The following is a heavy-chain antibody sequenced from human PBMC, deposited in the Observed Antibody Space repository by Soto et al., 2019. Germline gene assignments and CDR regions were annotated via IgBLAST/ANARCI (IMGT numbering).Heavy chain of an antibody. CDR2: ISTSSRYI. CDR1: GFTFSDYT. J-gene: IGHJ4*02. Sequence: EVQLVESGGGLVKPGGSLRLSCAASGFTFSDYTMNWVRQAPGKGLEWVSFISTSSRYIYSADSVKGRFTISRDNAKNSLYRQMNSLRAEDTAVYYCARGGLGDYGLGNFDFWGQGTLVTVSS. V-gene: IGHV3-21*01. CDR3: ARGGLGDYGLGNFDF. D-gene: IGHD4-17*01.